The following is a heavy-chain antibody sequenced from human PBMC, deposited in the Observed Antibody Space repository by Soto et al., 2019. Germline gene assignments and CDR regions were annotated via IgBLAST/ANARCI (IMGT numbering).Heavy chain of an antibody. D-gene: IGHD2-2*01. CDR2: IKSDGSST. Sequence: EVQLVESGGGLVQPGGSLRLACAASGFTFSSYWMHWVRQAPGKGLVWVSRIKSDGSSTSYADSVKGRFTLSRDNAKNTLYPQMNSLRAEDTAVYYCTRGPYDYCDYWGQGTLVTVSS. CDR1: GFTFSSYW. CDR3: TRGPYDYCDY. J-gene: IGHJ4*02. V-gene: IGHV3-74*01.